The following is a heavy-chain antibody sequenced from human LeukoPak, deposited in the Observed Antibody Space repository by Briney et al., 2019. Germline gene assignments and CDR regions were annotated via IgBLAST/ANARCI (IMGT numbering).Heavy chain of an antibody. CDR2: IFYSGST. J-gene: IGHJ4*02. Sequence: SETLSLTCTVSGASIRSSSYYWGWLRQPPGRGLEWIGSIFYSGSTYYNPSIKSRVTISVDTSKNQFSLKLRSVTAADTAVYYCASTLTYYYGSGSYYIDCWGQGTLVTVSS. V-gene: IGHV4-39*01. CDR1: GASIRSSSYY. D-gene: IGHD3-10*01. CDR3: ASTLTYYYGSGSYYIDC.